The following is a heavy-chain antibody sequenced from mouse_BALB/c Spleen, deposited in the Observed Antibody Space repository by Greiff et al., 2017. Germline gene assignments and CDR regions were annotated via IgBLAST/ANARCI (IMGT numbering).Heavy chain of an antibody. CDR2: IYPSDSYT. J-gene: IGHJ1*01. CDR1: GYTFTSYW. D-gene: IGHD4-1*01. Sequence: QVQLQQSGAELVRPGASVKLSCKASGYTFTSYWINWVKQRPGQGLEWIGNIYPSDSYTNYNQKFKDKATLTVDKSSSTAYMQLSSPTSEDSAVYYCTRGGGNWDDWYFDVWGAGTTVTVSA. CDR3: TRGGGNWDDWYFDV. V-gene: IGHV1-69*02.